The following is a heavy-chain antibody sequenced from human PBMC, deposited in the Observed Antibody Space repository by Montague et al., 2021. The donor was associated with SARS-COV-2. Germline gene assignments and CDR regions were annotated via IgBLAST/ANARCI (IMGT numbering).Heavy chain of an antibody. D-gene: IGHD3-9*01. CDR1: GFTFSSYA. J-gene: IGHJ4*02. Sequence: SLRLSCAASGFTFSSYAMSWVRQAPGKGLEWASAISGSGGSTYYADSVKGRFTISRDNSENTLYLQMNSPRAEDTAVYYCAKDRLRGDILTGYTYWGQGTLVTVSS. CDR3: AKDRLRGDILTGYTY. CDR2: ISGSGGST. V-gene: IGHV3-23*01.